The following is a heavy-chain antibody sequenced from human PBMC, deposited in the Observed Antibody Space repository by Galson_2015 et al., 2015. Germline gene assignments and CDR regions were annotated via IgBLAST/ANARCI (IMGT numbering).Heavy chain of an antibody. J-gene: IGHJ4*02. CDR1: GGSFTSYS. Sequence: SVKVSCKASGGSFTSYSISWVRQAPGQGLEWMGGITPMFGTPNSAQKFQGRVTITADKSTDTAYMEVSRLTSEDTAVYYCARASQDCTRATCPYNYWGQGTLVTVSS. D-gene: IGHD2-8*01. V-gene: IGHV1-69*06. CDR2: ITPMFGTP. CDR3: ARASQDCTRATCPYNY.